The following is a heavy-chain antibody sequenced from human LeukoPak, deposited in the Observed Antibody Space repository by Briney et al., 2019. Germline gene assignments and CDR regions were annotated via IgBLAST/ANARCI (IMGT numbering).Heavy chain of an antibody. V-gene: IGHV3-30*02. Sequence: GGSLRLSCAASGFTFSNYVIHWVRQPPGKGLEWVSLIRYDGSSKYYADSVRGRFTISGDSSKNTLYLQMNSLRAEDTAVYYCARYSGNYGLDYWGQGTLVTVSS. CDR2: IRYDGSSK. CDR3: ARYSGNYGLDY. CDR1: GFTFSNYV. D-gene: IGHD4-17*01. J-gene: IGHJ4*02.